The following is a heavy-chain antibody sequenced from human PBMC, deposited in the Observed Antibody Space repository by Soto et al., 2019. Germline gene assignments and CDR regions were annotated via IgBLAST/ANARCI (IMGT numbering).Heavy chain of an antibody. J-gene: IGHJ6*02. V-gene: IGHV4-30-4*08. Sequence: SETLSLTCTVSGGSISYEYYHWTWIRQSPGKGLEWIGYIHYSGSIMYNPSFKSRVSMSVDTSKNQFSLQLTSVTAADTAVYFCAREDYGGDSDYYGLDVWGQGSTVPVAS. CDR1: GGSISYEYYH. D-gene: IGHD4-17*01. CDR2: IHYSGSI. CDR3: AREDYGGDSDYYGLDV.